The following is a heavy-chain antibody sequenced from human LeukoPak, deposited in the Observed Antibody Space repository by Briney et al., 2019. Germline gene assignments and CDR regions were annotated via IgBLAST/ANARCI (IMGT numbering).Heavy chain of an antibody. CDR1: GYTFTSYY. J-gene: IGHJ3*02. V-gene: IGHV1-46*01. CDR2: INPSGGST. D-gene: IGHD5-18*01. Sequence: ASVKVSCKASGYTFTSYYMHWVRQAPGQGLEWMAMINPSGGSTTYVQKFQGRVTITRDTSTMTVYMELSSLRSEDTAVYYCAREFAAMVPNGFDIWGQGTMVTVSP. CDR3: AREFAAMVPNGFDI.